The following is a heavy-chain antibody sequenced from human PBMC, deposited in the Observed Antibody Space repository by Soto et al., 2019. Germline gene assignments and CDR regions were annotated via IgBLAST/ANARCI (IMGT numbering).Heavy chain of an antibody. Sequence: QVQLVESGGGLVKPGGSLRLSCAASGFTFSDYYMSWIRQAPGKGLEWVSYISSSGSTIYYADSLKGRFTISRDNAKNSLYLQMNSLRAEDTAVYYCARGFTIFGVVISYYYYYMDVWGKGTTVTVSS. V-gene: IGHV3-11*01. CDR2: ISSSGSTI. D-gene: IGHD3-3*01. J-gene: IGHJ6*03. CDR1: GFTFSDYY. CDR3: ARGFTIFGVVISYYYYYMDV.